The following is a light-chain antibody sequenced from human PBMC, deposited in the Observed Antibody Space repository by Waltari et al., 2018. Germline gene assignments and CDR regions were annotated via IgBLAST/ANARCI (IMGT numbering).Light chain of an antibody. CDR2: HAS. Sequence: TVVTQSPVTLSVSPGERATLSCRTSQSIGSSLAWYQQKPGQAPRLLIYHASTRATGIPGRFSGSGSETEFTLTISSLQSEDFVVYYCQQYNNWPPGTFGQGTKVEV. V-gene: IGKV3-15*01. CDR1: QSIGSS. J-gene: IGKJ1*01. CDR3: QQYNNWPPGT.